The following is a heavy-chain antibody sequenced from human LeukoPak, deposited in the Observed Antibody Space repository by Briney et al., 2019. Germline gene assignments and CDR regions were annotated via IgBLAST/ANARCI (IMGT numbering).Heavy chain of an antibody. CDR1: GYTFTSYY. Sequence: GASVKVSCKASGYTFTSYYMHWVRQAPGQGLEWMGIINPSGGSTSYAQKFQGRVTMTRDMSTSTVYMELSSLRSEDTAVYYCARSDWFRGEETPTWGQGTLVTVSS. CDR3: ARSDWFRGEETPT. CDR2: INPSGGST. D-gene: IGHD3-9*01. J-gene: IGHJ5*02. V-gene: IGHV1-46*01.